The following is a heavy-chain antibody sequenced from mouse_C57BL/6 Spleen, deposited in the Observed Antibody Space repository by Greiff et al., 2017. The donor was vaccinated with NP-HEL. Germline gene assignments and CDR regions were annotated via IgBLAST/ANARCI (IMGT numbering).Heavy chain of an antibody. Sequence: QVQLQQSDAELVKPGASVKISCKASGYTFTDYTIHWMKQRPEQGLEWIGYIYPRDGSTKYNEQFKGKATLTADKSSSPAYMQLNSLTSEDSAVYLCARDGFYYCFDYWGQGTTLTVSS. J-gene: IGHJ2*01. CDR2: IYPRDGST. D-gene: IGHD2-1*01. CDR3: ARDGFYYCFDY. CDR1: GYTFTDYT. V-gene: IGHV1-78*01.